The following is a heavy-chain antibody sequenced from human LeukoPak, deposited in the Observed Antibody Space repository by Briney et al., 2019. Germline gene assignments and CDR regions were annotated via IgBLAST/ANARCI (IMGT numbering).Heavy chain of an antibody. J-gene: IGHJ4*02. Sequence: ASLKVSCKASGYTFTDYYMHWVRQAPGHGLEWMGWIYPDSGGTNYAQKFQGRVTMTRDTSISSAYMGLSRLTSDDTAVYYCARGRSDYYLDSWGQGTLVTVSS. V-gene: IGHV1-2*02. CDR1: GYTFTDYY. CDR3: ARGRSDYYLDS. CDR2: IYPDSGGT. D-gene: IGHD3-10*01.